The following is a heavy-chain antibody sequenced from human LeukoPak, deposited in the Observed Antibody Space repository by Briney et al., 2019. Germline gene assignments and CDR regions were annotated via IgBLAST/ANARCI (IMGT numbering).Heavy chain of an antibody. V-gene: IGHV1-46*01. CDR3: ARDFGFNQLPNYYMDV. Sequence: ASVKVSCKASGYTFTSYYIHWVRQAPGQGLEWMGIINPSGGSTSYAQKFQGRVTMTRDMSTSTVYMELSSLRSEDTAVYYCARDFGFNQLPNYYMDVWGKGTTVTVSS. D-gene: IGHD2-2*01. CDR2: INPSGGST. CDR1: GYTFTSYY. J-gene: IGHJ6*03.